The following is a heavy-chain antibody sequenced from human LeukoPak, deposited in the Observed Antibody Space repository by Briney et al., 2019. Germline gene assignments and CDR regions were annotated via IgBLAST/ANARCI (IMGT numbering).Heavy chain of an antibody. J-gene: IGHJ4*02. V-gene: IGHV3-23*01. CDR1: GFTFSSYA. Sequence: GGSLRPSCAASGFTFSSYAMSWVRQAPGKGLEWVSTLSASGATTYYADSVKGRFTISRDNSKNTPYLQMNSLRAEDTAVYYCATLFGVITPFDYWGQGTLVTVSS. CDR3: ATLFGVITPFDY. CDR2: LSASGATT. D-gene: IGHD3-3*01.